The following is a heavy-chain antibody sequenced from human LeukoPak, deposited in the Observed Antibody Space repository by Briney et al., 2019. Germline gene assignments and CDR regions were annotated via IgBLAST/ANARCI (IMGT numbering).Heavy chain of an antibody. CDR1: GFTFSSYG. J-gene: IGHJ6*03. D-gene: IGHD3-10*01. V-gene: IGHV3-23*01. CDR3: AKIGYSGSGVGYYMDV. CDR2: ISGSGGSI. Sequence: GGTLRLSCVASGFTFSSYGMTWVRQAPGKGLEWVSAISGSGGSIYYADSVKGRFTVSRDNSMNTLYLQMNSLRAEDTAVYYCAKIGYSGSGVGYYMDVWGKGTTVTISS.